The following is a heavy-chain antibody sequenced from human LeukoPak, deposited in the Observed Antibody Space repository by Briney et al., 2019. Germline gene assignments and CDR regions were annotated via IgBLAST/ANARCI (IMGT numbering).Heavy chain of an antibody. Sequence: GGSLRLSCAASGFTFSSYAMSWVRQAPGKGLEWVSAISGSGGSTYYADSVKGRFTISRDNSKNTLYLQMNSLRAEDTAVYYCANGDYYDSSGPPGWFDPWGQGTLVTVSS. D-gene: IGHD3-22*01. CDR1: GFTFSSYA. V-gene: IGHV3-23*01. J-gene: IGHJ5*02. CDR3: ANGDYYDSSGPPGWFDP. CDR2: ISGSGGST.